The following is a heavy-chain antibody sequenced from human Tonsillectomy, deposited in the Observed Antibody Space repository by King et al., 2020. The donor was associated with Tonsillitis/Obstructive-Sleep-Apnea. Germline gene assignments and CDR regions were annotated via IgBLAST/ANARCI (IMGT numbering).Heavy chain of an antibody. CDR1: GGSINSSSYY. CDR3: AGHLYFYDTSGYSQFDP. CDR2: IYYTGTT. V-gene: IGHV4-39*01. Sequence: MQLQESGPGLVKPSETLSLTCTVSGGSINSSSYYWGWVRQPPGKGLEWIGRIYYTGTTSYNPSLKSRVTIYVDTSKKQFSLKLSSVTAADTAVYYCAGHLYFYDTSGYSQFDPWGQGTLVTVSS. J-gene: IGHJ5*02. D-gene: IGHD3-22*01.